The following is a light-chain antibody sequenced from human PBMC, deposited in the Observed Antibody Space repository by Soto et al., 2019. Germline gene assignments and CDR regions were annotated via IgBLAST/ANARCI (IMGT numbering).Light chain of an antibody. CDR1: QSISSRY. V-gene: IGKV3-20*01. Sequence: EILLTQSPCTLALSPGKRATLSCGASQSISSRYLAWYQQRPGQAPRLLIYGASSRATGIPERFSGSGSGSEFTLTISRLEPEDFEVYYCQQYGSSSSTFGQGTKVDIK. CDR3: QQYGSSSST. CDR2: GAS. J-gene: IGKJ1*01.